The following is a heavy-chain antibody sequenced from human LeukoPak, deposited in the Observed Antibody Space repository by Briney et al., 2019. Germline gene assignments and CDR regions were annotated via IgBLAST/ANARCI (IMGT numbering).Heavy chain of an antibody. J-gene: IGHJ5*02. CDR3: AREAAVVRGVDTWFDP. Sequence: SETLSLTCTVSGGSISSYYWSWIRQPPGKGLEWIGYIYYSGSTNYNPSLKSRVTISVDTSKNQFSLKLSPVTAADTAVYYCAREAAVVRGVDTWFDPWGQGTLVTVSS. CDR1: GGSISSYY. D-gene: IGHD3-10*01. V-gene: IGHV4-59*01. CDR2: IYYSGST.